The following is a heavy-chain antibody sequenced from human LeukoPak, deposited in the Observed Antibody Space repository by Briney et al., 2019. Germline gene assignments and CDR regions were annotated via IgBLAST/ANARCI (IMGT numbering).Heavy chain of an antibody. Sequence: PSQTLSLTCTVSGGSINTSDYYWSWIRQPPGKGLEWIGYIFYSGNTYHNPSLKSRLIISIDTSKNQFSLRLSSVTAADTAVYYCARVRRRWNGDSFFDYWGQGTLVTVSS. J-gene: IGHJ4*02. D-gene: IGHD4-17*01. CDR2: IFYSGNT. CDR3: ARVRRRWNGDSFFDY. V-gene: IGHV4-30-4*08. CDR1: GGSINTSDYY.